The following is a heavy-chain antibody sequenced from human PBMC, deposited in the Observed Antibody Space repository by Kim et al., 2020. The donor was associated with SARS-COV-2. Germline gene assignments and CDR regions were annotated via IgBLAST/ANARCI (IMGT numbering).Heavy chain of an antibody. V-gene: IGHV5-51*01. CDR1: GSSFTTYW. J-gene: IGHJ3*02. CDR2: IYPGDSDT. Sequence: GESLKISCKGSGSSFTTYWIGWVRQMPGKGLEWMGIIYPGDSDTRYSPSFRGQVTVSADKSIRTAYLHWSSLKASDTAMYYCVASATADAFDIWGQGTVVTVSS. CDR3: VASATADAFDI. D-gene: IGHD2-21*02.